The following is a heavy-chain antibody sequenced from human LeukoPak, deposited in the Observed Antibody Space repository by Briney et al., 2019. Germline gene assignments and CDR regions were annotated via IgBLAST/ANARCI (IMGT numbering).Heavy chain of an antibody. J-gene: IGHJ4*02. V-gene: IGHV3-30*02. CDR3: AKDLALVGARNFDY. Sequence: GGSLRLSCAASGFTFSSYGMHWVRQAPGEGLAGVAFIRYDGSNKYYADSVKGRFTISRDNYKNTLYLQMNSLRAEDTAVYYCAKDLALVGARNFDYWGQGTLVTVSS. D-gene: IGHD1-26*01. CDR1: GFTFSSYG. CDR2: IRYDGSNK.